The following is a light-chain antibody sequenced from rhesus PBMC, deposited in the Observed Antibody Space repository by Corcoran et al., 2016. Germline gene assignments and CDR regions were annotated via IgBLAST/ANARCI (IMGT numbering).Light chain of an antibody. Sequence: QSALTQPPSVSKSLGQSVTISCTGTNSDIGTYNGVSWYQQYSGTAPRLLIYDLNKRPSGVSDRFSGSKSGNTASLTISGLKGEDEAHYYCCSYRGGSTYIFGSGTRLTVL. V-gene: IGLV2-38*01. CDR3: CSYRGGSTYI. CDR1: NSDIGTYNG. CDR2: DLN. J-gene: IGLJ1*01.